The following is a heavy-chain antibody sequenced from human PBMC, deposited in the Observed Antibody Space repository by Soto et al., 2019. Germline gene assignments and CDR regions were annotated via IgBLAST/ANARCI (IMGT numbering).Heavy chain of an antibody. CDR3: ARDPYLGDHQY. Sequence: QVQLVQSGGEVKNPGASVKVSCKTSGYTFTTYGISWVRQAPGQGLEWVGWISAYSGKTHYAQKFQGKVTMTTDTYTNTAYLELRSLRSDDTAVYYCARDPYLGDHQYWGQGTLVTVSS. CDR2: ISAYSGKT. CDR1: GYTFTTYG. D-gene: IGHD3-16*01. J-gene: IGHJ4*02. V-gene: IGHV1-18*01.